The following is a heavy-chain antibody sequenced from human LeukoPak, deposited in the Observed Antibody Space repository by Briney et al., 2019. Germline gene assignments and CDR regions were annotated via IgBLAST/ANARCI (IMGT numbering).Heavy chain of an antibody. Sequence: PSQTLSLTCTVSGGSISSGGYYWSWIRQPPGKGLGWIGYIYHSGSTYYNPSLKSRVTISVDRSKNQFSLKLSSVTAADTAVYYCAWGSDYYGSGSPESWGQGTLVTVSS. V-gene: IGHV4-30-2*01. D-gene: IGHD3-10*01. CDR2: IYHSGST. J-gene: IGHJ5*02. CDR1: GGSISSGGYY. CDR3: AWGSDYYGSGSPES.